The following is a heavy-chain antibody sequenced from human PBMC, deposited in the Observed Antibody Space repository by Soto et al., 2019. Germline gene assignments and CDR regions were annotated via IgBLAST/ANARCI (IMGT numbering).Heavy chain of an antibody. CDR3: TRDLPGYGSSWPRE. CDR1: GFTVNNNY. J-gene: IGHJ4*02. CDR2: IFSGGST. V-gene: IGHV3-53*01. D-gene: IGHD6-13*01. Sequence: SLTLSCAASGFTVNNNYMTWVRQAPGKGLEWVSVIFSGGSTYYADAVRGRFTISRDNSKNTLDLQMNSLRAEDTAVYYCTRDLPGYGSSWPREWGQGTLVTVYS.